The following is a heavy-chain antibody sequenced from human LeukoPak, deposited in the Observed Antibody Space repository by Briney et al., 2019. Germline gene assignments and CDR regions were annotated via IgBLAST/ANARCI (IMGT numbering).Heavy chain of an antibody. CDR3: ARYRGGYSSGWYYFDY. CDR1: GFTFGSYE. Sequence: GGSLRLSCAASGFTFGSYEMNWVRQAPGKGLEWVSYISSSGSTIYYADSVKGRFTISRDNAKNSLYLQMNSLRAEDTAVYYCARYRGGYSSGWYYFDYWGQGTLVTVSS. V-gene: IGHV3-48*03. D-gene: IGHD6-19*01. J-gene: IGHJ4*02. CDR2: ISSSGSTI.